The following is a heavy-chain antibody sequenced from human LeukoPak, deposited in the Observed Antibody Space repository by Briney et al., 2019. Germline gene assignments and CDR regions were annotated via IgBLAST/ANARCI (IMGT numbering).Heavy chain of an antibody. J-gene: IGHJ6*03. Sequence: SETLSLTCTVSGGSITNYYWTWIRQPPGKGLEWIGYIHYSGSTNYDPSLKSRVTISVDTSKNQFSLKLSSVTAADTAVYYCARASVTYYYYYYMDVWGKGTTVTVSS. CDR2: IHYSGST. CDR3: ARASVTYYYYYYMDV. V-gene: IGHV4-59*01. D-gene: IGHD4-11*01. CDR1: GGSITNYY.